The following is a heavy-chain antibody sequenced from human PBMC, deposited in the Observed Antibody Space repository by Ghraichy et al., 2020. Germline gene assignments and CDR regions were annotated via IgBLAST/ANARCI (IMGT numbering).Heavy chain of an antibody. CDR2: ISSSGRTI. CDR3: ATLIAAPGLSWFDP. CDR1: GFTFSSYD. Sequence: GESLNISCAVSGFTFSSYDINWVRQAPGKGLEWVSHISSSGRTIYYADSVKGRFTISRDNAKNSLYLQMNSLRAEDTAVYYCATLIAAPGLSWFDPWGQGTLVTVSS. J-gene: IGHJ5*02. D-gene: IGHD6-13*01. V-gene: IGHV3-48*03.